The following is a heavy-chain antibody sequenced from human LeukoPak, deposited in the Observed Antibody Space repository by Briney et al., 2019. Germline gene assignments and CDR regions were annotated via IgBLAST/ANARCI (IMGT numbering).Heavy chain of an antibody. CDR2: ISSSSTYI. CDR1: GFTFSSYS. J-gene: IGHJ4*02. D-gene: IGHD4-17*01. Sequence: PGGSLRLSCAASGFTFSSYSMNWVRQAPGKGLEWVSSISSSSTYIYYADSLKGRFTISRDNAKDSLYLQMNSLRAEDTAVYYCARDLGGLDGDGLDYWGQGTLVTVSS. CDR3: ARDLGGLDGDGLDY. V-gene: IGHV3-21*01.